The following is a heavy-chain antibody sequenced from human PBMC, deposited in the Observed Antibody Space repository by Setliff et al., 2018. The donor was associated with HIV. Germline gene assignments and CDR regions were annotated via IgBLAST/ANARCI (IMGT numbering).Heavy chain of an antibody. CDR1: GYTFTSYG. J-gene: IGHJ5*02. CDR3: ARDLAYMVRGRKFDP. D-gene: IGHD3-10*01. V-gene: IGHV1-18*01. CDR2: INADNGNT. Sequence: ASVKVSCKASGYTFTSYGISWVRQAPGQGLEWMGWINADNGNTNYAQKFQGRVTMTRDTSTSTVYMELRSLRSDDTAVYYCARDLAYMVRGRKFDPWGQGTLVTVSS.